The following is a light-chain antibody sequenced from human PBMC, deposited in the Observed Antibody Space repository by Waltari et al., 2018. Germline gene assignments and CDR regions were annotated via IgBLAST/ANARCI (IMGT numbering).Light chain of an antibody. J-gene: IGLJ3*02. CDR3: AAWDDSLSGRV. CDR2: RNN. V-gene: IGLV1-47*01. CDR1: RSNIGSNY. Sequence: QSVLTQPPSASGTPGQRVTISCSGSRSNIGSNYVYWYQQLPGTAPKLLIYRNNQRPSGCPDRFSGSKSGTSASLAISGLRSEDEADYYCAAWDDSLSGRVFGGGTKLTVL.